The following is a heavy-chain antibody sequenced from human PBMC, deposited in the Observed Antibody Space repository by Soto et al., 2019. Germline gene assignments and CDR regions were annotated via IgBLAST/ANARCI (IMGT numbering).Heavy chain of an antibody. CDR3: ASAMNCSGDCYIDTNAFDI. D-gene: IGHD2-21*02. CDR2: IIPIFGTA. Sequence: QVQLVQSGAEVKKPGSSVKVSCKASGGTFSSYAISWVRQAPGQGLEWMGGIIPIFGTANYAQKFQGRVTITADEATCPAYMVLSSLRSEDTAVYYCASAMNCSGDCYIDTNAFDIWGHGTMVTVSS. V-gene: IGHV1-69*12. J-gene: IGHJ3*02. CDR1: GGTFSSYA.